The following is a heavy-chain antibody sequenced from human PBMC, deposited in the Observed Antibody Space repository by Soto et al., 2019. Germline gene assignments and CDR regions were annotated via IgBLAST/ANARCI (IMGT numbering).Heavy chain of an antibody. CDR2: ISSSSSTI. V-gene: IGHV3-48*01. CDR3: ARDQGSSHYYMDV. J-gene: IGHJ6*02. CDR1: GFTFSSYS. D-gene: IGHD6-13*01. Sequence: EVQLVESGGGLVQPGGSLRLSCAASGFTFSSYSMNWVRQAPGKGLEWVSYISSSSSTIYYADSVKGRFAISRDNAKNSLYLQMNRRRAEDTAVYYCARDQGSSHYYMDVWGQGTTVTV.